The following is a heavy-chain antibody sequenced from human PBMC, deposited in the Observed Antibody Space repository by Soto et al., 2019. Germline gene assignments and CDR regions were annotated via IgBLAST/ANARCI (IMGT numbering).Heavy chain of an antibody. J-gene: IGHJ1*01. Sequence: SETLSHTCTVSGGSISSYYWGWIRQPPGKGLEWIGYIYYSGSTNYNPSLKSRVTISVDTSKNQFSLKLSSVTAADTAVYYCARDEGLDCRGGGYYLGGHLWGQGTL. D-gene: IGHD2-15*01. CDR2: IYYSGST. CDR3: ARDEGLDCRGGGYYLGGHL. V-gene: IGHV4-59*01. CDR1: GGSISSYY.